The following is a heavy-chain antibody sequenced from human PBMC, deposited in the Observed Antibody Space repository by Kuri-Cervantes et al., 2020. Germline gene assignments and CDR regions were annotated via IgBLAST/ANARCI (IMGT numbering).Heavy chain of an antibody. Sequence: GGSLRLSCAASGFTFSSYDMHWVRQATGKGLEWVSAIGTAGDTYYADSVKGRFTISRDNSKNTLYLQMNSLRADDTAVFYCAKVRGDEGWFDPWGQGTLVTVSS. J-gene: IGHJ5*02. D-gene: IGHD3-10*01. CDR2: IGTAGDT. CDR1: GFTFSSYD. V-gene: IGHV3-13*01. CDR3: AKVRGDEGWFDP.